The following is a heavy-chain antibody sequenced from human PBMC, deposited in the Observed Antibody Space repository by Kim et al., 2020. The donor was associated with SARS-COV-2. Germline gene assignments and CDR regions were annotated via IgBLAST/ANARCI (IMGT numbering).Heavy chain of an antibody. Sequence: ASVKVSCKASGYVFTGHHIHWLRQAPGQGLEWMGRINPYNGDISFSQRFQGRASMTRDTSITTVYMELSGLTSDDTALYYCARVSYCGGDCSSQYFYGLDVWGQGTKVTVSS. V-gene: IGHV1-2*06. D-gene: IGHD2-21*02. J-gene: IGHJ6*02. CDR1: GYVFTGHH. CDR3: ARVSYCGGDCSSQYFYGLDV. CDR2: INPYNGDI.